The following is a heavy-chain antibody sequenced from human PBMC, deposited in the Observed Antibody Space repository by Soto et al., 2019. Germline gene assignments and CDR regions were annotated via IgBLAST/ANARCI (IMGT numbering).Heavy chain of an antibody. D-gene: IGHD6-13*01. CDR1: GFTFSSYG. V-gene: IGHV3-30*18. CDR2: ISYDGSNK. J-gene: IGHJ4*02. CDR3: AKDAPDSSSLDY. Sequence: GGSLRLSCAASGFTFSSYGMHWVRQAPGKGLEWVAVISYDGSNKYYADSVKGRFTISRDNSKNTLYLQTNSLRAEDTAVYYCAKDAPDSSSLDYWGQGTLVTASS.